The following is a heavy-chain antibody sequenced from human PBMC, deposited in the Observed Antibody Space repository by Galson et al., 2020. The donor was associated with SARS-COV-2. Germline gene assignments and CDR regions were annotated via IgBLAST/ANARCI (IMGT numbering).Heavy chain of an antibody. D-gene: IGHD6-19*01. V-gene: IGHV3-15*01. Sequence: TGGSLRLSCAASGFTFSNAWMSWVRQAPGKGLEWVGRIKSKTDGGTTDYAAPVKGRFTISRDDSKNTLYLQMNSLKTEDTAVYYCTTETHSSGWFYDYYYYGMDVWGQGTTVTVSS. CDR2: IKSKTDGGTT. CDR1: GFTFSNAW. CDR3: TTETHSSGWFYDYYYYGMDV. J-gene: IGHJ6*02.